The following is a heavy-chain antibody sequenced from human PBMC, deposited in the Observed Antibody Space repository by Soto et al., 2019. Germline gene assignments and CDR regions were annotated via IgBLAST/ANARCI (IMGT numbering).Heavy chain of an antibody. CDR1: GGSISSSNW. V-gene: IGHV4-4*02. CDR2: IYHSGST. CDR3: ARELWDKVSYDFWGGFFSYYYYGRDV. J-gene: IGHJ6*02. Sequence: QVQLQESGPGLVKPSGTLSLTCAVSGGSISSSNWWSWVRQPPGKGLEWIGEIYHSGSTNYNPSLKGRFTISVDKPKTQFSLRLSSVTAADTAVYYCARELWDKVSYDFWGGFFSYYYYGRDVWDQGTTVTVSS. D-gene: IGHD3-3*01.